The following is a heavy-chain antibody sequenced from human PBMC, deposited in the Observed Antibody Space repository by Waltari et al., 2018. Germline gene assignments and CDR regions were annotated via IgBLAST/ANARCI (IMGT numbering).Heavy chain of an antibody. CDR3: ARVFDSSQYYYRSDY. Sequence: QVQLVQSGTEVKKPGASVKVSCKASGYTSSNYGVSWVRQAPGQGLEWVGWIAAYNGNTHSAPKLQGRVTMTTDTSTTTAYLELRSLTSDDTAVYYCARVFDSSQYYYRSDYWGQGTLVTVSS. CDR1: GYTSSNYG. J-gene: IGHJ4*02. D-gene: IGHD3-22*01. CDR2: IAAYNGNT. V-gene: IGHV1-18*01.